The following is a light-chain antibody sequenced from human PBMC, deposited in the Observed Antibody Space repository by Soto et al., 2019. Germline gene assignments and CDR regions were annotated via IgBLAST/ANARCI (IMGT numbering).Light chain of an antibody. J-gene: IGLJ2*01. CDR3: AAWDDSQNGYVV. V-gene: IGLV1-44*01. CDR2: RNN. CDR1: RYNIGSNT. Sequence: QAVVTQPPSASGTPGQRVTISCSGSRYNIGSNTVSWYQQVPGTAPRLLLCRNNLRPSGVPDRFSGSKSDTSASLAISGLQSEDEADYYCAAWDDSQNGYVVFGGGTKLTVL.